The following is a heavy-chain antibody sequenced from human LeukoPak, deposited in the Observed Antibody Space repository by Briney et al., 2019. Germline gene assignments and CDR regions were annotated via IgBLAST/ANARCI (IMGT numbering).Heavy chain of an antibody. CDR2: IIPIFGTA. D-gene: IGHD2-2*01. CDR3: ARFIGVPAAIYPYYYYYYMDV. CDR1: GGTFSSYA. J-gene: IGHJ6*03. Sequence: ASVKVSCKASGGTFSSYAISWVRQAPGQGLEWMGGIIPIFGTANYAQKFQGRVTITADESTSTAYMELSSLRSEDTAVYYCARFIGVPAAIYPYYYYYYMDVWGKGTTVTVSS. V-gene: IGHV1-69*13.